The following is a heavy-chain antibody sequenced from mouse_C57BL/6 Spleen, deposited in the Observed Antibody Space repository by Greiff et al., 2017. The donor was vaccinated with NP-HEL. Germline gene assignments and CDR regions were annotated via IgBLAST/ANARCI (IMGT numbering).Heavy chain of an antibody. Sequence: QVQLQQPGAELVKPGASVKLSCKASGYTFTSYWMHWVKQRPGQGLEWIGMIHPNSGSTNYNEKFTSKATLTVDKSSSTAYMQLSSLTSEDSAVYYCAEGGPYDGAMDYWGQGTSATVSS. J-gene: IGHJ4*01. V-gene: IGHV1-64*01. CDR2: IHPNSGST. CDR1: GYTFTSYW. CDR3: AEGGPYDGAMDY. D-gene: IGHD2-14*01.